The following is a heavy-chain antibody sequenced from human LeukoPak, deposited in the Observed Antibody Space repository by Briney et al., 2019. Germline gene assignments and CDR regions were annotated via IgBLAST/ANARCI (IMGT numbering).Heavy chain of an antibody. J-gene: IGHJ4*02. CDR2: IYYSGST. CDR1: GGSISSYY. V-gene: IGHV4-59*01. CDR3: ARDPDGSGAGY. D-gene: IGHD3-10*01. Sequence: SETLSLTCTVSGGSISSYYWSWIRQPPGKGLEWIGYIYYSGSTNYNPSLKSRVTISVDTSKNQFSLKLSSVSAADTAIYYCARDPDGSGAGYWGQGTQVTVSS.